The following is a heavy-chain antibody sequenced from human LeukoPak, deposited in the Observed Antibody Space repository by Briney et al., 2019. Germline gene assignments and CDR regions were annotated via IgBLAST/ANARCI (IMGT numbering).Heavy chain of an antibody. D-gene: IGHD5-24*01. CDR1: GYTFTGYY. V-gene: IGHV1-2*02. CDR3: ASLRDGYNLFDY. J-gene: IGHJ4*02. Sequence: ASVKVSCEASGYTFTGYYMHWVRQAPGQGLEWMGWINPNSGGTNYTQKFQGRVTMTRDTSISTAYMELSRLISDDTRVYYSASLRDGYNLFDYWGQGTLVTVSS. CDR2: INPNSGGT.